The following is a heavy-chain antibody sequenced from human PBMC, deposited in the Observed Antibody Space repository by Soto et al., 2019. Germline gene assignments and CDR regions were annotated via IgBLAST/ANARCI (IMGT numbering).Heavy chain of an antibody. D-gene: IGHD3-22*01. Sequence: GGSLRLSCAASGFTFSSYWMSWVRQAPGKGLEWVANIKQDGSEKYYVDSVKGRFTISRDNAKTSLYLQMNSLRADDTAVYYCAREYYYDSSGYYFDYWGQGTLVTVSS. J-gene: IGHJ4*02. CDR3: AREYYYDSSGYYFDY. CDR2: IKQDGSEK. V-gene: IGHV3-7*01. CDR1: GFTFSSYW.